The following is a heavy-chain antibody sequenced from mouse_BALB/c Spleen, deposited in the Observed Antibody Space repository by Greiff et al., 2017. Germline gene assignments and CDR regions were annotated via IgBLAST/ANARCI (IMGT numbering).Heavy chain of an antibody. J-gene: IGHJ2*01. D-gene: IGHD1-1*01. CDR3: TRVITTVVADY. CDR1: GYTFTSYW. V-gene: IGHV1-5*01. CDR2: IYPGNSDT. Sequence: EVQLQQSGTVLARPGASVKMSCKASGYTFTSYWMHWVKQRPGQGLEWIGAIYPGNSDTSYNQKFKGKAKLTAVTSTSTAYMELSSLTNEDSAVYYCTRVITTVVADYWGQGTTLTVSS.